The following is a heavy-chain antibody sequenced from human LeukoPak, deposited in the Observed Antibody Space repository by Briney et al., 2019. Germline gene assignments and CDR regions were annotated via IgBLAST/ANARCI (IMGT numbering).Heavy chain of an antibody. J-gene: IGHJ4*02. CDR3: VRYGDY. Sequence: SETLSLTCAVYGGSLSGYNWNWIRQPPGKGLEWIAEISHSGTTHNNPSLKSRVTISVDTSKNQFSLKLTSVTAADTAVYYCVRYGDYWGQGTLVTVSS. D-gene: IGHD5-18*01. CDR2: ISHSGTT. CDR1: GGSLSGYN. V-gene: IGHV4-34*01.